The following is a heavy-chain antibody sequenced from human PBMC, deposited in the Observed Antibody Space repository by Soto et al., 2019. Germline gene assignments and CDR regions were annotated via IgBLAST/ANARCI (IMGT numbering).Heavy chain of an antibody. CDR2: ISSSSSTI. CDR3: ARGSSSGWYNY. CDR1: GFTFSSYS. D-gene: IGHD6-19*01. V-gene: IGHV3-48*01. J-gene: IGHJ4*02. Sequence: GGSLRLSCAASGFTFSSYSMNWVRQAPGKGLEWVSYISSSSSTIYYADSVKGRFTISRDNAKNSLYLQMNSLRAEDTAVYYCARGSSSGWYNYWGQGTLVTVSS.